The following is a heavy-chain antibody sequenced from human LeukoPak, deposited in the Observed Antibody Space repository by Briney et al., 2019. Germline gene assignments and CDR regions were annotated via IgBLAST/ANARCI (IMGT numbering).Heavy chain of an antibody. D-gene: IGHD5-18*01. J-gene: IGHJ4*02. V-gene: IGHV1-18*01. CDR1: GGTFSSYA. CDR2: ISAYNGNT. Sequence: ASVKVSCKASGGTFSSYAISWVRQAPGQGLEWMGWISAYNGNTNYAQKLQGRVTMTTDTSTSTAYMELRSLRSDDTAVYYCAREGGIQLWFSIWGQGTLVTVSS. CDR3: AREGGIQLWFSI.